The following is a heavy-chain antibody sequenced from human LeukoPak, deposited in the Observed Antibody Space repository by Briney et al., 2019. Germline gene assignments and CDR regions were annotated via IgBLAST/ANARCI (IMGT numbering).Heavy chain of an antibody. Sequence: GGSLRLSCAASGFTFSSYGMHWVRQAPGKGLEWVAVIWYDGSNKYYADSVKGRFTISRDNSKNTLYLQMNSLRAEDTAVYYCARSKGALKTWHYYFDYWGHGTLVTVSS. D-gene: IGHD3-16*01. V-gene: IGHV3-33*01. J-gene: IGHJ4*01. CDR3: ARSKGALKTWHYYFDY. CDR1: GFTFSSYG. CDR2: IWYDGSNK.